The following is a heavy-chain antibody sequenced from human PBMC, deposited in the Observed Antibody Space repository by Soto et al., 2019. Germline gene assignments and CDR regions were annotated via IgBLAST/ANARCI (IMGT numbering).Heavy chain of an antibody. CDR2: INHSGST. Sequence: SETLSLTCAVYGGSFSGYYWSWIRQPPGKGLEWIGEINHSGSTNYNPSLKSRVTISVDTSKNQFSLKLSSVTAADTAVYYCARARDGAEEIPQGGVVVPAADNDAFDIWGQGTMVTVSS. J-gene: IGHJ3*02. D-gene: IGHD2-2*01. CDR1: GGSFSGYY. V-gene: IGHV4-34*01. CDR3: ARARDGAEEIPQGGVVVPAADNDAFDI.